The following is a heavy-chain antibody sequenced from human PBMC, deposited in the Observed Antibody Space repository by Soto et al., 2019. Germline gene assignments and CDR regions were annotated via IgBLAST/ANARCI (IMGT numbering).Heavy chain of an antibody. D-gene: IGHD2-8*01. Sequence: GGSLRLSCAASGFTFSSYAMSWVRQAPGKGLEWVSAISGSGGSTYYADSVKGRFTNSRDNSKNTLYLQMNSLRAEDTAVYYCAKGQKKPTIGYCTNGVCYFDYWGQGTLVTVSS. J-gene: IGHJ4*02. CDR2: ISGSGGST. V-gene: IGHV3-23*01. CDR1: GFTFSSYA. CDR3: AKGQKKPTIGYCTNGVCYFDY.